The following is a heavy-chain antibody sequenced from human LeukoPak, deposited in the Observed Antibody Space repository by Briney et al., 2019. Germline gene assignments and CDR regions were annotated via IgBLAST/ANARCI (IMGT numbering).Heavy chain of an antibody. V-gene: IGHV3-30*02. CDR3: AKPGSSDIVVVPAAIPYYYYYYYMDV. J-gene: IGHJ6*03. CDR2: IRYDGSNT. CDR1: GFTFSSYG. Sequence: QSGGSLRLSCAASGFTFSSYGMHWVRQAPGKGLEWVAFIRYDGSNTYYADSVKGRFTISRDNSKNTLYLQMNSLRAEDTAVYYCAKPGSSDIVVVPAAIPYYYYYYYMDVWGKGTTVTVSS. D-gene: IGHD2-2*01.